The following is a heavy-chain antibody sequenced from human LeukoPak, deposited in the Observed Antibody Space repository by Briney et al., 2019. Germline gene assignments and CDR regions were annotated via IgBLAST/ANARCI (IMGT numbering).Heavy chain of an antibody. V-gene: IGHV1-46*01. CDR3: ARETTTVTTLDY. J-gene: IGHJ4*02. Sequence: ASVKVSCKASGYTSTSYYMHWVRQAPGQGLEWMGIINPSGGSTSYAQKFQGRVTMTRDTSTSTVYMELSSLRSEDTAVYYCARETTTVTTLDYWGQGTLVTVSS. D-gene: IGHD4-17*01. CDR2: INPSGGST. CDR1: GYTSTSYY.